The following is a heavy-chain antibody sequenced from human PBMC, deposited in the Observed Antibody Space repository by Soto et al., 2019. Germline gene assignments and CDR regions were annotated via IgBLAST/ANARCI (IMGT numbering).Heavy chain of an antibody. CDR3: ARVAPTSGIQLWSHAFDI. V-gene: IGHV4-59*01. J-gene: IGHJ3*02. CDR2: IYYSGST. Sequence: NHSETLSLTCTVSGGSISSYYWSWIRQPPGKGLEWIGYIYYSGSTNYNPSLKSRVTISVDTSKNQFSLKLSSVTAADTAVYYCARVAPTSGIQLWSHAFDIWGQGTMVTVSS. D-gene: IGHD5-18*01. CDR1: GGSISSYY.